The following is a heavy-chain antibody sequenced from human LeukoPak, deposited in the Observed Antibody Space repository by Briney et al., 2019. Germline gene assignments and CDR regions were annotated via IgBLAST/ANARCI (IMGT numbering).Heavy chain of an antibody. CDR1: GGTFSSYA. Sequence: SVKVSCKASGGTFSSYAISWVRQAPGQGLEWMVGIIPIFGTANYAQKFQGRVTITADESTSTAYMELSSLRSEDTAVYYCARDAPGRDILTGYLDYWGQGTLVTVSS. CDR3: ARDAPGRDILTGYLDY. V-gene: IGHV1-69*13. J-gene: IGHJ4*02. D-gene: IGHD3-9*01. CDR2: IIPIFGTA.